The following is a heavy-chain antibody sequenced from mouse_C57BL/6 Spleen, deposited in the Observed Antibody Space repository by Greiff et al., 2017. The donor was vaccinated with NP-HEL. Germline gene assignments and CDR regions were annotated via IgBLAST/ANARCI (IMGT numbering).Heavy chain of an antibody. CDR3: ARGWLLLFDY. CDR1: GFTFSDYY. V-gene: IGHV5-16*01. D-gene: IGHD2-3*01. CDR2: INYDGSST. Sequence: EVNLVESEGGLVQPGSSMKLSCTASGFTFSDYYMAWVRQVPEKGLEWVANINYDGSSTYYLDSLKSRFIISRDNAKNILYLQMSSLKSEDTATYYCARGWLLLFDYWGQGTTLTVSS. J-gene: IGHJ2*01.